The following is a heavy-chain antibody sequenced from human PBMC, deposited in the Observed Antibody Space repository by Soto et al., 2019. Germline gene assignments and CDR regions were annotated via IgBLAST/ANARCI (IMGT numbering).Heavy chain of an antibody. CDR1: GGSISSYY. Sequence: QVQLQESGPGLVKPSETLSLTCTVSGGSISSYYWSWIRQPPGKGLEWIGYIYYSGSTKYNPSLIIRVTISVNTSKIHFSLKLRSVTAADSAVYYGAIHVGYYSQGERFDPWRQGTLVTVSS. CDR3: AIHVGYYSQGERFDP. CDR2: IYYSGST. D-gene: IGHD2-15*01. V-gene: IGHV4-59*08. J-gene: IGHJ5*02.